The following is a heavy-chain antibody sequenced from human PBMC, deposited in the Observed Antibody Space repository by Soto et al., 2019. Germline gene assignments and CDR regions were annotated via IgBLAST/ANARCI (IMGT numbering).Heavy chain of an antibody. Sequence: QVQLEQSGGEVKKPGASVKVSCKASGYNFTRYGISWVRQAPGQGLEWMGWISGYNGKTKYSEKRXXRXXLTTDTSTSRGYMELRSLRSDDTAVYYCARPDYSYDYALDVWGQGTTVTVSS. CDR3: ARPDYSYDYALDV. V-gene: IGHV1-18*01. CDR2: ISGYNGKT. J-gene: IGHJ6*02. CDR1: GYNFTRYG.